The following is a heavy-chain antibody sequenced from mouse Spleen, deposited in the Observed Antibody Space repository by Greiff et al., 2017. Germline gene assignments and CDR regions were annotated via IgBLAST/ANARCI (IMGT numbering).Heavy chain of an antibody. CDR2: IWSDGST. Sequence: QVHVKQSGPDLVAPSQSLSITCTVSGFSLTSYGVHWVRQPPGKGLEWLVVIWSDGSTTYNSALKSRLSISKDNSKSQVFLKMNSLQTDDTAMYYCARHGTVGPYAMDYWGQGTSVTVSS. V-gene: IGHV2-6-2*01. J-gene: IGHJ4*01. CDR3: ARHGTVGPYAMDY. D-gene: IGHD4-1*01. CDR1: GFSLTSYG.